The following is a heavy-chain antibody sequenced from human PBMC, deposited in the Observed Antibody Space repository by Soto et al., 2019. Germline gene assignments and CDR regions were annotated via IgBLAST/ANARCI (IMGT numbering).Heavy chain of an antibody. Sequence: ASVKVSCKASGYTFTTSGISWVRQAPGQGLEWMGWINTDNSKTYYAPKLQGRVTMTTDTATSTAYLDLRSLKSDDTAVYYCARGITFGGVLNGMDVWGQGTTVTVSS. D-gene: IGHD3-16*01. V-gene: IGHV1-18*01. J-gene: IGHJ6*02. CDR1: GYTFTTSG. CDR3: ARGITFGGVLNGMDV. CDR2: INTDNSKT.